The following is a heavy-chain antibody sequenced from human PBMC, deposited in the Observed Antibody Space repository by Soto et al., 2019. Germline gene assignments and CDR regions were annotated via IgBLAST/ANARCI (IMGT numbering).Heavy chain of an antibody. CDR1: GGSISSGGYY. J-gene: IGHJ4*02. V-gene: IGHV4-31*03. Sequence: QVQLQESGPGLVKPSQTLSLTCTVSGGSISSGGYYGSWIRQHPGKGLEWIGYIYYSGSTYYNPSLKSRVTISVDTSKNQFSLKLSSVTAADTAVYYCARGRDVVVVAAKGFDYWGQGTLVTVSS. CDR2: IYYSGST. D-gene: IGHD2-15*01. CDR3: ARGRDVVVVAAKGFDY.